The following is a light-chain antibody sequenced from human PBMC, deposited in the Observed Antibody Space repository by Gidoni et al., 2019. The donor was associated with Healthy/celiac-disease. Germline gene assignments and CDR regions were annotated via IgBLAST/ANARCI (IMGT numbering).Light chain of an antibody. Sequence: DIHMTQSPSSLSASVGDRVTIPCRASQSISSYLNWYQQKPGKAPKLLIYAASSLQSGVPSRFSGSGSGTDFTLTISSLQPEDFATYYCQQSYSTPRTFGQGTKVEIK. CDR2: AAS. CDR3: QQSYSTPRT. V-gene: IGKV1-39*01. J-gene: IGKJ1*01. CDR1: QSISSY.